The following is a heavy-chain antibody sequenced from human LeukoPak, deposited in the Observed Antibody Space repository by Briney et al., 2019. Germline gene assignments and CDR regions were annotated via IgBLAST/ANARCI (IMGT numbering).Heavy chain of an antibody. Sequence: SVKVSCKASGGTFSSYAISWVRQAPGQGLEWMGGIIPIFGTANYAQKSQGRVTITADESTSTAYMELSSLRSEDTAVYYCATGYSSSWYGLNFDYWGQGTLVTVSS. CDR3: ATGYSSSWYGLNFDY. D-gene: IGHD6-13*01. V-gene: IGHV1-69*13. J-gene: IGHJ4*02. CDR2: IIPIFGTA. CDR1: GGTFSSYA.